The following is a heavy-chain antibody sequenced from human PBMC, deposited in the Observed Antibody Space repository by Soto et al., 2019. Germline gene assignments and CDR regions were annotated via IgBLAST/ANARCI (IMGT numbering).Heavy chain of an antibody. CDR3: ARFSGSYTRGLDY. V-gene: IGHV3-72*01. Sequence: EVQLVESGGGLVQPGGSLRLSCAASGFTFSDHYMVWVRQAPGKGLEWVGRSRNKANSYSTEYAASVKGRFTISRDESKNSLYLQMNNLKTEDTAVYYCARFSGSYTRGLDYWGQGTLVTVSS. D-gene: IGHD1-26*01. CDR1: GFTFSDHY. CDR2: SRNKANSYST. J-gene: IGHJ4*02.